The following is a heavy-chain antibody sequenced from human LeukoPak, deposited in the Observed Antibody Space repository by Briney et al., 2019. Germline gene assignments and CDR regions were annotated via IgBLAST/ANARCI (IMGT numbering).Heavy chain of an antibody. V-gene: IGHV4-34*01. Sequence: SETLSLTCAVYGGSFSGYYWSWIRQPPGKGLEWIGEINHSGSTNYNPSLKSRVTISVDTSKNQFSLKLSSVTAADTAVYYCARCPRITIFGVVTRSFDYWGQGTLVTVSS. CDR3: ARCPRITIFGVVTRSFDY. J-gene: IGHJ4*02. CDR2: INHSGST. D-gene: IGHD3-3*01. CDR1: GGSFSGYY.